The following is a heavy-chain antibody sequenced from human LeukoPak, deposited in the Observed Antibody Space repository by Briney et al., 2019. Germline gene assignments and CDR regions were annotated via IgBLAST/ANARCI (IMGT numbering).Heavy chain of an antibody. D-gene: IGHD6-19*01. Sequence: SETLSLTCTVSGGSISSSSYYWGWIRQPPGKGLEWIGSIYYSGSAYYNPSLKSRVTISVDTSKNQFSLKLSSVTAADTAVYYCARHEGRDSSGWIDYYYYYGMDVWGQGTTVTVSS. CDR2: IYYSGSA. CDR1: GGSISSSSYY. V-gene: IGHV4-39*01. CDR3: ARHEGRDSSGWIDYYYYYGMDV. J-gene: IGHJ6*02.